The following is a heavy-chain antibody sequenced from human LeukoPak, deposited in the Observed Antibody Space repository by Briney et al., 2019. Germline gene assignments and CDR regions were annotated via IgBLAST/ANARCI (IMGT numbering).Heavy chain of an antibody. D-gene: IGHD1-26*01. CDR1: RFSFSNYA. V-gene: IGHV3-30*18. CDR2: ISHDGINT. CDR3: AKDLRSSADSKMGAADY. Sequence: GRSLRLSCAASRFSFSNYAVHWVRQDSGRGLEWLAVISHDGINTYYADSVKGRFTISRDNSKNTLYLQLNSLRSEDTAVYYCAKDLRSSADSKMGAADYWGQGTLVTVSS. J-gene: IGHJ4*02.